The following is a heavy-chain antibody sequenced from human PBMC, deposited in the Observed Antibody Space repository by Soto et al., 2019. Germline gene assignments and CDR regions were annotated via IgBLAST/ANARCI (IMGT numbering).Heavy chain of an antibody. Sequence: PGGSLRLSCAASGFTFSSYGMHWVRQAPGKGLEWVAVIWYDGSNKYYADSVKGRFTVSRDNSKNTLYLQMNSLRAEDTAVYYCARDQGGSGRESPYYYGMDVWGQGTTVTVSS. CDR3: ARDQGGSGRESPYYYGMDV. V-gene: IGHV3-33*01. CDR1: GFTFSSYG. J-gene: IGHJ6*02. D-gene: IGHD3-10*01. CDR2: IWYDGSNK.